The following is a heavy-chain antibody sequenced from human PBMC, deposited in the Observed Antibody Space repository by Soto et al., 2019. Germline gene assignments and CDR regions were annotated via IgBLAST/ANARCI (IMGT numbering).Heavy chain of an antibody. CDR2: INESGTKT. Sequence: EVQLLESGGGLVQPGGSLRLSCEASGFTFKKYAMPWVRQAPGKGLEWVADINESGTKTNYAESVKGRFSISRDNSRNTLSLLMNSLRADDTAIYDCAKDRATIFGVVWKYGLDVWGQGTTVSVPS. CDR3: AKDRATIFGVVWKYGLDV. V-gene: IGHV3-23*01. D-gene: IGHD3-3*01. J-gene: IGHJ6*02. CDR1: GFTFKKYA.